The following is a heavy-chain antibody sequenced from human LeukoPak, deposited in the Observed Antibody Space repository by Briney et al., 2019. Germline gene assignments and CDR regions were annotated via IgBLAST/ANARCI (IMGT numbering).Heavy chain of an antibody. Sequence: PSETLSLTCSVSGVSISSGSNYWGWIRQPPGKTLEWIGSIYSSGSTYYNPSLKSRVIILIDTAKNHFSLNLSSVTAADTAVYYCARSDGYGLVGIWGQGTMITVSS. CDR2: IYSSGST. CDR3: ARSDGYGLVGI. V-gene: IGHV4-39*07. D-gene: IGHD3-10*01. J-gene: IGHJ3*02. CDR1: GVSISSGSNY.